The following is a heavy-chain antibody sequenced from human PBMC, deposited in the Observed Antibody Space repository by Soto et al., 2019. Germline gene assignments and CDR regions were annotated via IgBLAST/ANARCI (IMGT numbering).Heavy chain of an antibody. Sequence: EVHLVDSGGGLVQPGGSLRLSCVASGFPFSSYWMSWVRQAPGKGLEWVANIKEDGSDKYYVDSVTGRFTISRDNAKNSLYLQMTSLRVEDTAVSYCVGVSLTGSWGQGTLVAVSS. CDR3: VGVSLTGS. CDR1: GFPFSSYW. D-gene: IGHD3-9*01. CDR2: IKEDGSDK. V-gene: IGHV3-7*01. J-gene: IGHJ5*02.